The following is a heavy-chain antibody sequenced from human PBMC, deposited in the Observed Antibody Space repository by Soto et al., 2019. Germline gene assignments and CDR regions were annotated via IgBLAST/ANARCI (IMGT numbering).Heavy chain of an antibody. D-gene: IGHD6-6*01. V-gene: IGHV4-31*03. CDR3: ARGKGYSSSNFDY. CDR1: GGSISSGGYY. J-gene: IGHJ4*02. Sequence: PSETLSLTCTVSGGSISSGGYYWSWIRQHPGKGLEWIGYIYYSGSTYYNPSLKSRVTISVDTSKNQFSLKLSSVTAADTAVYYCARGKGYSSSNFDYWGQGTLVTVSS. CDR2: IYYSGST.